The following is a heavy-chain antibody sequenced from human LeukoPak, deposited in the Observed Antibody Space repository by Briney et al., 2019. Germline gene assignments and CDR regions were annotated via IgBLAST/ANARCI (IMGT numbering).Heavy chain of an antibody. CDR2: INPNSGGT. D-gene: IGHD3-10*01. V-gene: IGHV1-2*02. Sequence: GASVKVSCKASGYTFTGYYMHWVRQAPGQGLEWMGWINPNSGGTNYAQKFQGRVTMTRDTSISTAYMELSRLRSDDTAVYYCARDRRNYGSGKNWFDPWGQGTLVTVSS. J-gene: IGHJ5*02. CDR3: ARDRRNYGSGKNWFDP. CDR1: GYTFTGYY.